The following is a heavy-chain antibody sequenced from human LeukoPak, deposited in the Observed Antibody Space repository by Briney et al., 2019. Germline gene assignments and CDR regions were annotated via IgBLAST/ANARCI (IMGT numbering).Heavy chain of an antibody. CDR2: ITKYDGRL. CDR3: AKEQYSSSRYFDY. CDR1: GFGVHTFA. V-gene: IGHV3-23*01. D-gene: IGHD6-6*01. J-gene: IGHJ4*02. Sequence: PGGSLRLSCAVSGFGVHTFAMSWVRLAPGKGLEWLASITKYDGRLYYADSVRGRFTISRDNSKNTLYLQMNSLRAEDTAVYYCAKEQYSSSRYFDYWGQGTLVTVSS.